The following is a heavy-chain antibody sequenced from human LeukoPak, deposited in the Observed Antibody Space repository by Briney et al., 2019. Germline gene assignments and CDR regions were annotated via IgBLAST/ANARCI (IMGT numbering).Heavy chain of an antibody. V-gene: IGHV3-23*01. CDR3: AKDRSAARVGATPTYYFDY. D-gene: IGHD1-26*01. J-gene: IGHJ4*02. CDR2: ISGSGGST. CDR1: GITFSSYA. Sequence: GGFLRLSCAASGITFSSYAMNWVRQAPGKGLEWVSGISGSGGSTYYADSVKGRFTISRDNSKNTLYLQMNSLRAEDTAVYYCAKDRSAARVGATPTYYFDYWGQGTLVTVSS.